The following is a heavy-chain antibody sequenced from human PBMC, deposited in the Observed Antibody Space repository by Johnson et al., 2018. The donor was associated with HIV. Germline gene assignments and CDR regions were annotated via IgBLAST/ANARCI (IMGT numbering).Heavy chain of an antibody. CDR2: IRSKANSYAT. CDR1: GFTFSSYG. Sequence: VQLVESGGGVVQPGRSLRLSCAASGFTFSSYGMHWVRQAPGKGLEWVGRIRSKANSYATAYAASVKGRFTISRDDSKNTAYLQMNSLRAEDTAVYYCARVTHIQLWANDAFDIWGQGTVVTVSS. V-gene: IGHV3-73*01. CDR3: ARVTHIQLWANDAFDI. D-gene: IGHD5-18*01. J-gene: IGHJ3*02.